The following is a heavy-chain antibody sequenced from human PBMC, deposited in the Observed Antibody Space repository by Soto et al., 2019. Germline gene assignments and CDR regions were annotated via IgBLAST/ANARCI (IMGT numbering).Heavy chain of an antibody. J-gene: IGHJ5*02. CDR3: ARDLKIGYPDLLGNWFDP. Sequence: ASVKVSCKASGYTFTSYGISWVRQAPGQGLEWMGWISAYNGNTNYAQKLQGRVTMTTDTSTSTAYMELRSLRSDDTAVYYCARDLKIGYPDLLGNWFDPWGQGTLVTVSS. CDR1: GYTFTSYG. CDR2: ISAYNGNT. V-gene: IGHV1-18*01. D-gene: IGHD3-16*02.